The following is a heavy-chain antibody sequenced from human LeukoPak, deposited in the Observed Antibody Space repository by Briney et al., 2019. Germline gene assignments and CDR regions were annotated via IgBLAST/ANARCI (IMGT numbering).Heavy chain of an antibody. CDR3: ARVEEGYGSGRRENYYYYYMDV. Sequence: SETLSLTCTVSGVSISNDYWSWIRQRPGKGLEWIGYIHYSGSTSYNPSLKSRVTISVDTSKKQFSLKLSSVTAADTAVYYCARVEEGYGSGRRENYYYYYMDVWGKGTTVTISS. V-gene: IGHV4-59*01. D-gene: IGHD3-10*01. CDR2: IHYSGST. J-gene: IGHJ6*03. CDR1: GVSISNDY.